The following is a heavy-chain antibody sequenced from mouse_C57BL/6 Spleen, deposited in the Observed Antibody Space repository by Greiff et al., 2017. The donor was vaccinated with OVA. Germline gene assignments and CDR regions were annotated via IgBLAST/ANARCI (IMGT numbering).Heavy chain of an antibody. D-gene: IGHD1-1*01. CDR3: ARNGGSSLYYYAMDY. CDR1: GFSLTSYG. J-gene: IGHJ4*01. CDR2: IWSGGST. Sequence: QVHVKQSGPGLVQPSQSLSITCTVSGFSLTSYGVHWVRQSPGKGLEWLGVIWSGGSTDYNAAFISRLSISKDNSKSQVFFKMNSLQADDTAIYYCARNGGSSLYYYAMDYWGQGTSVTVSS. V-gene: IGHV2-2*01.